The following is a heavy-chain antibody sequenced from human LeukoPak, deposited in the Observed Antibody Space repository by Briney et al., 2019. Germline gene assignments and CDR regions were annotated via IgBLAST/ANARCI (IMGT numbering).Heavy chain of an antibody. CDR3: AREGGSYSPLDY. CDR2: VHLDGRT. CDR1: GGSVTSTNL. Sequence: SETLPLPHDVSGGSVTSTNLWTWVRQPPGKGLEWIGEVHLDGRTNYNPSLKSRLIMSVDLPENHISLKLTSVTAADTAVYYCAREGGSYSPLDYSGNRVLVSVSS. J-gene: IGHJ4*03. D-gene: IGHD5-18*01. V-gene: IGHV4-4*02.